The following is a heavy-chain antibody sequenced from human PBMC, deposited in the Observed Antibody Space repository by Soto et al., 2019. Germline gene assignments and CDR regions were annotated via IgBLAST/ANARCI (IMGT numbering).Heavy chain of an antibody. CDR3: AKFPEGFGELDDAFDI. Sequence: GGSLRLSCAASGFTFSSYAMSWVRQAPGKGLEWVSAISGSGGSTYYADSVKGRFTISRDNSKNTLYLQMNSLRAEDTAVYYCAKFPEGFGELDDAFDIWGQGTMVTVSS. CDR2: ISGSGGST. V-gene: IGHV3-23*01. D-gene: IGHD3-10*01. CDR1: GFTFSSYA. J-gene: IGHJ3*02.